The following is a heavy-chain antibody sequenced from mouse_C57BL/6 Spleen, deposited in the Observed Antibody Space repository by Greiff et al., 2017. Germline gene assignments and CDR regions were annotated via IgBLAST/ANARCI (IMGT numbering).Heavy chain of an antibody. J-gene: IGHJ4*01. CDR2: INPNNGGT. D-gene: IGHD4-1*01. CDR1: GYTFTDYY. Sequence: LMEPGASVKISCKASGYTFTDYYMNWVKQSHGKSLEWIGDINPNNGGTSYNQKFKGKATLTVDKSSSTAYMELRSLTSEDSAVYYCATGTYTFYAMDYWGQGTSVTVSS. V-gene: IGHV1-26*01. CDR3: ATGTYTFYAMDY.